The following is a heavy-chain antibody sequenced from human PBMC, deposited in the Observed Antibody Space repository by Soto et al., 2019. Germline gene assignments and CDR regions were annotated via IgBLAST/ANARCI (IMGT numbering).Heavy chain of an antibody. Sequence: GSLRLYCAAARFTLSNYWMYWVRQPPGKGLVWVSRINGDGSSTSYAESVKGRFTASRDNAKSTLYLQMNSLGADDTAMYYCATVAYSGSFFAHWGQGTLVTVSS. V-gene: IGHV3-74*01. J-gene: IGHJ4*02. D-gene: IGHD1-26*01. CDR3: ATVAYSGSFFAH. CDR2: INGDGSST. CDR1: RFTLSNYW.